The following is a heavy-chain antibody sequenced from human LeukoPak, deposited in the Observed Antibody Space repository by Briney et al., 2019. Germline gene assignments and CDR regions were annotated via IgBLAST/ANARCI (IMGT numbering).Heavy chain of an antibody. D-gene: IGHD3-9*01. J-gene: IGHJ6*02. CDR3: ATGSSPHYDTLTGYAAPPPRIRYFYYHGLDV. CDR1: GGTFSSYA. V-gene: IGHV1-69*13. Sequence: EASVKVSCKASGGTFSSYAISWVRQAPGQGLEWMGGIIPIFGTANYAQKFQGRVTITADESTSTAYMELSSLRSEDTAVYYCATGSSPHYDTLTGYAAPPPRIRYFYYHGLDVWGQGTTVAVSS. CDR2: IIPIFGTA.